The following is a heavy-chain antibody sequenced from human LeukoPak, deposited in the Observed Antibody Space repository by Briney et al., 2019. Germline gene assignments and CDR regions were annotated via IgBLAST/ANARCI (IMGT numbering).Heavy chain of an antibody. Sequence: PSETLSLTCTVSGGPISSSSYYWGWIRQPPGKGLEWIGSIYYSGSTYYNPSLKSRVTISVDTSKNQFSLKLSSVTAADTAVYYCARDNRIVVVPAAIPDAFDIWGQGTMVTVSS. J-gene: IGHJ3*02. CDR1: GGPISSSSYY. V-gene: IGHV4-39*02. D-gene: IGHD2-2*01. CDR2: IYYSGST. CDR3: ARDNRIVVVPAAIPDAFDI.